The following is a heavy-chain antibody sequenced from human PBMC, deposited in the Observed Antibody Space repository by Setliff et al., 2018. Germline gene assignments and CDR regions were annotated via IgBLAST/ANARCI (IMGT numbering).Heavy chain of an antibody. CDR3: ARDLGHGGDSDY. Sequence: SETLSLTCTVSGGSISSGDYYWGWIRQPPGKGLEWIGYIYSSGSTYYNPSLKSRLTISRDTSKNQVSLKLNSVTATDTAVYYCARDLGHGGDSDYWGQGILVTVSS. V-gene: IGHV4-30-4*08. J-gene: IGHJ4*02. CDR1: GGSISSGDYY. CDR2: IYSSGST. D-gene: IGHD2-21*02.